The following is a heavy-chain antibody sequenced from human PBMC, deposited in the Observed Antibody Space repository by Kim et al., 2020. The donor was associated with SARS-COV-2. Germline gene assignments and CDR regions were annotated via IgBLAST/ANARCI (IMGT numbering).Heavy chain of an antibody. V-gene: IGHV3-7*04. J-gene: IGHJ4*02. D-gene: IGHD3-3*01. CDR3: ARGATAFFGFDY. CDR2: IKGDGSER. CDR1: GFTFSDFL. Sequence: GGSLRLSCAASGFTFSDFLMNWVRQAPGKGLEWVATIKGDGSERHYIDSVRGRFTISRDNARNSLHLQMDSLRAEDTALYYCARGATAFFGFDYWGQGPLVTVSS.